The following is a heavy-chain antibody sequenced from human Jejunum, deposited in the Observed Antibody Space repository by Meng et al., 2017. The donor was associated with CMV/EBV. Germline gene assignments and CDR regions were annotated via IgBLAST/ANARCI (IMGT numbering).Heavy chain of an antibody. V-gene: IGHV1-18*01. D-gene: IGHD5-12*01. CDR1: GYTITNAS. Sequence: ASGYTITNASTSWVRQGTGKELEWMGWISAYNGNTDYAQKLQGRVTMTTDTSTSTAYMELRSLRSDDTGVYYCARIGYSFGEINDYWGQGTLVTVSS. CDR3: ARIGYSFGEINDY. J-gene: IGHJ4*02. CDR2: ISAYNGNT.